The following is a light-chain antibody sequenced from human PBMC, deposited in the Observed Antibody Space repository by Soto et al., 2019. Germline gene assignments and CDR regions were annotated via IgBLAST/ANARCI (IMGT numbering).Light chain of an antibody. J-gene: IGKJ4*01. V-gene: IGKV3-20*01. CDR1: QTVGNNY. CDR2: GAS. Sequence: EIVLTQSPGTLSLSPGERATLSCRASQTVGNNYLAWYQQKPGQTPRLLIHGASNRATGIPDRISGSGSGTDFTLIISRLEPEDFAVYYCQQYASSPLTCGGGTKVEIK. CDR3: QQYASSPLT.